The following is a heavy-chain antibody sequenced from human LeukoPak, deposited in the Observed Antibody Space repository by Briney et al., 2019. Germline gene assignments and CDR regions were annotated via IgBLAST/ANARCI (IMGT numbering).Heavy chain of an antibody. Sequence: SETLSLTCTVSGGSISSSSYYWGWIRQPPGKGLEWIGSIYYSGSTYYNPSLKSRVTISVDTSKNQFSLKLSSVTAADTAVYYCARRRFGMDVWGQGTTVTVSS. J-gene: IGHJ6*02. V-gene: IGHV4-39*01. CDR3: ARRRFGMDV. CDR1: GGSISSSSYY. CDR2: IYYSGST. D-gene: IGHD3-3*01.